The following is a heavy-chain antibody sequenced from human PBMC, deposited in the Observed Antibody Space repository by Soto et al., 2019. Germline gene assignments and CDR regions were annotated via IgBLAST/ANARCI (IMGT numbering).Heavy chain of an antibody. D-gene: IGHD3-22*01. CDR2: INPSGGST. CDR3: ARDTSMIVVVTQGAFDI. Sequence: ASVKVSCKASGYTFTSYYMHWVRQAPGQGLEWMGIINPSGGSTSYAQKFQGRVTMTRDTSTSTVYMELSGLRSEDTAVYYCARDTSMIVVVTQGAFDIWGQGTMVTVSS. J-gene: IGHJ3*02. CDR1: GYTFTSYY. V-gene: IGHV1-46*03.